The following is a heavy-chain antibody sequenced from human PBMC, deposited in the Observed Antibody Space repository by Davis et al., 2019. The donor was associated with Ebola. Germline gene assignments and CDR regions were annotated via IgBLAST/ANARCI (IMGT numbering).Heavy chain of an antibody. D-gene: IGHD2/OR15-2a*01. CDR1: GFTVSSNY. Sequence: ESLKISCAASGFTVSSNYMSWVRQAPGKGLEWVANIKQDGSEKYYVDSVKGRFTISRDNAKNSLYLQMNSLRAEDTAVYYCARGIISWGQGTLVTVSS. CDR3: ARGIIS. J-gene: IGHJ4*02. CDR2: IKQDGSEK. V-gene: IGHV3-7*03.